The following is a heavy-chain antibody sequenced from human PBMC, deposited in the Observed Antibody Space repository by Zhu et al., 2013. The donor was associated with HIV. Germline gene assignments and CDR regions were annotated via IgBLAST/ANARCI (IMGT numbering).Heavy chain of an antibody. D-gene: IGHD6-13*01. CDR1: GGSISSYY. Sequence: QVQLQESGPGLVKPSETLSLTCTVSGGSISSYYWSWIRQPPGKGLEWIGYIYYSGSSNYNPALKSRVTISVDTSKDQFSLKLSSVTAADTAVYYCARVIYSSTWYELDYWGQGTLVTVSS. CDR3: ARVIYSSTWYELDY. V-gene: IGHV4-59*01. J-gene: IGHJ4*02. CDR2: IYYSGSS.